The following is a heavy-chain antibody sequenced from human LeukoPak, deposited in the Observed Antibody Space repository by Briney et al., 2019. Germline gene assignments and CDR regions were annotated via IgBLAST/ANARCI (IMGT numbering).Heavy chain of an antibody. Sequence: SVKVSCKASGGTFSSYAISWVRQAPGQGLEWMGGIIPIFGTADYAQKFQGRVTITADESTSTAYMELSSLRSEDTAVYYCARTPPYQLPSDDAFDIWGQGTMVTVSS. CDR1: GGTFSSYA. CDR3: ARTPPYQLPSDDAFDI. J-gene: IGHJ3*02. CDR2: IIPIFGTA. V-gene: IGHV1-69*01. D-gene: IGHD2-2*01.